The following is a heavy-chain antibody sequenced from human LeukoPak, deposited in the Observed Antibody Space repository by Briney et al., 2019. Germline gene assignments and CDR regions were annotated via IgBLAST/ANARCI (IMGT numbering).Heavy chain of an antibody. CDR1: GFTFSSYD. D-gene: IGHD3-3*01. Sequence: GGSLRLSCAASGFTFSSYDMHWVRHATGKGLEWVSAIGTAGDTYYPGSVKGRFTISRENAKNSLYLQMNSLRAGDTAVYYCARARYDFWSGYHRLDAFDIWGQGTMVTVSS. J-gene: IGHJ3*02. CDR2: IGTAGDT. CDR3: ARARYDFWSGYHRLDAFDI. V-gene: IGHV3-13*01.